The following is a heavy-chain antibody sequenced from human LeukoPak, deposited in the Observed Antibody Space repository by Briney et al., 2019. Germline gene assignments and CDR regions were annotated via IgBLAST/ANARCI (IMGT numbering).Heavy chain of an antibody. J-gene: IGHJ4*02. CDR1: EYXXXXYY. V-gene: IGHV1-2*02. Sequence: ASVKVSCKASEYXXXXYYMHWVRQAPXXXXXXMGWINPNSGGTNYAQKFQGRVTMTRDTSISTAYMELSRLRSDDTAVYYCARDPAGAALFDYWGQGTLVTVSS. D-gene: IGHD2-15*01. CDR2: INPNSGGT. CDR3: ARDPAGAALFDY.